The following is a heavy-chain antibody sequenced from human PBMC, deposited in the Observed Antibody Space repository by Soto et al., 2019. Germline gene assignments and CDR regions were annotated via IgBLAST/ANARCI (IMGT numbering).Heavy chain of an antibody. V-gene: IGHV1-18*01. J-gene: IGHJ4*02. CDR2: ISAYNGNT. CDR3: ARDDSSGTGFDY. D-gene: IGHD3-22*01. Sequence: ASVKVSCKASGYTFTSYGISWVRQAPGRGPEWMGWISAYNGNTNYAQKLQGRVTMTTDTSTSTAYMELRSLRSDDTAVYYCARDDSSGTGFDYWGQGTLVTVSS. CDR1: GYTFTSYG.